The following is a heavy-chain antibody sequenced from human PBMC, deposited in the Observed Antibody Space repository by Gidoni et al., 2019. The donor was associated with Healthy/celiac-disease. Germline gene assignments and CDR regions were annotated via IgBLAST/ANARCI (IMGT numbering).Heavy chain of an antibody. CDR3: ASPISGSYGYGMDV. Sequence: EVQRVESGGGLVQPGGSGRHSCAASGFTVSGNYMSWVRQAPGKGLGWVSVIYSGGSTYYADSVTGRFTISRHNSKNTLYLQMNSLRAEDTAVYYCASPISGSYGYGMDVWGQGTTVTVSS. D-gene: IGHD1-26*01. V-gene: IGHV3-53*04. J-gene: IGHJ6*02. CDR2: IYSGGST. CDR1: GFTVSGNY.